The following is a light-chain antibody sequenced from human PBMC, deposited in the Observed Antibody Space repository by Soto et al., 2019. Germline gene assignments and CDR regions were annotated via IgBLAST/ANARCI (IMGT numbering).Light chain of an antibody. Sequence: ELVLTQSPGTLSLSPGERATLSCRASQSVSSSYLAWYQQKPGQAPRFLIYGTSSRATGIPDRFSGSGSGTEFILTISSVESEDFAIYYCQQHNDWPTFGQGTRLEIK. CDR3: QQHNDWPT. V-gene: IGKV3D-20*02. J-gene: IGKJ5*01. CDR2: GTS. CDR1: QSVSSSY.